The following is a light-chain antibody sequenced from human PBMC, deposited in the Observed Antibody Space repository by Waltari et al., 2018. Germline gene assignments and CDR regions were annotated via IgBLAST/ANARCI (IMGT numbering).Light chain of an antibody. V-gene: IGKV3-15*01. J-gene: IGKJ3*01. CDR2: GAS. Sequence: EIVMTQSPATLSVSPGERVTLSCRASQSISRNLAWYQQKPGQAPRLLIYGASTRATGIPARFSGSGSGTEFTLTISSLQSEGFAVYYCQQYNSWPLTFGPGTKVHIK. CDR3: QQYNSWPLT. CDR1: QSISRN.